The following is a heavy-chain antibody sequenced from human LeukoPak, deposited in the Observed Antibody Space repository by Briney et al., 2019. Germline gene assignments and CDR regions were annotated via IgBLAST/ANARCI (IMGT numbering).Heavy chain of an antibody. D-gene: IGHD6-13*01. CDR2: IYHSGST. CDR3: ARHVYERAGAYNDY. CDR1: GGSISSSNW. Sequence: SETLSLTCAVSGGSISSSNWWSWVRQPPGKGLEWIGEIYHSGSTNYNPSLKSRVTISVDKSKNQFSLKLSSVTAADTAVHYCARHVYERAGAYNDYWGQGTLVTVSS. J-gene: IGHJ4*02. V-gene: IGHV4-4*02.